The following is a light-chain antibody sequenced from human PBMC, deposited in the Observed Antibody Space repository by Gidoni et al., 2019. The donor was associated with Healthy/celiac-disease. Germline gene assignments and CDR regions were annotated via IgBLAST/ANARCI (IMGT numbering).Light chain of an antibody. Sequence: SCTGSSSNIGAGYDVHWYQQLPGTAPKLLIYGNSNRPSGVPDRFSGSKSGTSASLAITGLQAEDEADYYCQSYDSSLSGSVVFGGGTKLTVL. V-gene: IGLV1-40*01. CDR1: SSNIGAGYD. CDR3: QSYDSSLSGSVV. CDR2: GNS. J-gene: IGLJ2*01.